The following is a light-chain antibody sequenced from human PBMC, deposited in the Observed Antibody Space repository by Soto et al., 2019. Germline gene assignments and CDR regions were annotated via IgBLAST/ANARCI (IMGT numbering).Light chain of an antibody. V-gene: IGLV2-8*01. CDR1: GSDVGAYNF. CDR2: EVN. Sequence: QSALTQPPSASGSPGQSVTISCTGTGSDVGAYNFVSWYQQHPGKAPKLMIFEVNERPSGVPDRFSGFKSGNTAFLTVSGLQTDDEADYYCGSFAGSANLLFGGGTQLTVL. J-gene: IGLJ2*01. CDR3: GSFAGSANLL.